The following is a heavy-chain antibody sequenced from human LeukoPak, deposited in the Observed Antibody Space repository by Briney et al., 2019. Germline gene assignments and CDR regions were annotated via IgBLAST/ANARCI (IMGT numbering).Heavy chain of an antibody. Sequence: AGGSLRLSCAASGFTFSSYAMSWVRQAPGKGLEWVSAISGSGGSTYYADSVKGRFTISRDNSKNTLYLQMNSLRAEDTAVYYCAKVCPGVPAAIGFDYWGQGTLVTVSS. CDR3: AKVCPGVPAAIGFDY. D-gene: IGHD2-2*01. J-gene: IGHJ4*02. CDR2: ISGSGGST. V-gene: IGHV3-23*01. CDR1: GFTFSSYA.